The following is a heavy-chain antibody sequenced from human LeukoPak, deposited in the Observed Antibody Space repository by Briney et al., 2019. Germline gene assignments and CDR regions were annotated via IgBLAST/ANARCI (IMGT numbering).Heavy chain of an antibody. CDR1: GFTFSSYW. V-gene: IGHV3-74*01. D-gene: IGHD2-2*01. J-gene: IGHJ4*02. CDR2: INPDGSTT. CDR3: AAPGVPAATYYFDY. Sequence: GGSLRLSCAASGFTFSSYWMHWVRQAPGKGLVWVSRINPDGSTTSYADSVKGRFTISRDSAKNTLYLQMNSLRAEDTAVYYCAAPGVPAATYYFDYWGQGTLVTVSS.